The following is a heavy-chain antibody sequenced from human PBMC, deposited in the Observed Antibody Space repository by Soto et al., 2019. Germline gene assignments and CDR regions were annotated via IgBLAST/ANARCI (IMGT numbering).Heavy chain of an antibody. Sequence: EVRLVESGGGLVQPGGSLRLSCVASGFTFTNFWMSWVRQAPGKGLEWVANIKGDGSEKSYVDSVKGRVTISRDNAKNSVYLQMNSLRVEDTGLYYCGRDEVRNGVGVWGQGTTVTVSS. CDR2: IKGDGSEK. J-gene: IGHJ6*02. V-gene: IGHV3-7*01. CDR3: GRDEVRNGVGV. CDR1: GFTFTNFW.